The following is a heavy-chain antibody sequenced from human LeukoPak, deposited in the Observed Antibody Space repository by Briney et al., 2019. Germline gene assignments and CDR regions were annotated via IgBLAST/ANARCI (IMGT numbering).Heavy chain of an antibody. CDR3: ARATVVAGYCTTTRCYKPFDI. CDR2: MNPNSANT. Sequence: GASVKVSCKASGYTFTNYDINWVRQATGQGLEWMGWMNPNSANTGYSQKFQGRVTFTRDTSISTAYMELSSLRSEDTAVYFRARATVVAGYCTTTRCYKPFDIWGQGTMVTVSS. CDR1: GYTFTNYD. V-gene: IGHV1-8*03. J-gene: IGHJ3*02. D-gene: IGHD2-2*02.